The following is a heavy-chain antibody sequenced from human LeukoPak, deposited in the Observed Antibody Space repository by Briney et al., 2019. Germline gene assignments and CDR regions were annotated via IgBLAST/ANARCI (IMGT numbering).Heavy chain of an antibody. Sequence: KPSETLSLTCTVSGGSISSHYWSWIRQPPGKGLEWIGYIYYSGTTNYNPSLKSRVTISVDTSKIQFSLKLNSVTAADTAVYYCARAYDTSGYYPEFDYWGQGTLVTVSS. CDR2: IYYSGTT. CDR1: GGSISSHY. V-gene: IGHV4-59*08. CDR3: ARAYDTSGYYPEFDY. D-gene: IGHD3-22*01. J-gene: IGHJ4*02.